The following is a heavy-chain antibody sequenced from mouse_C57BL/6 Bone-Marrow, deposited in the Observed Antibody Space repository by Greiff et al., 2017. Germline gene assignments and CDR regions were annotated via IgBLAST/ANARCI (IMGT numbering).Heavy chain of an antibody. J-gene: IGHJ4*01. CDR2: ISNGGGST. D-gene: IGHD1-1*01. CDR3: ARHYYYGSSHYYAMDY. V-gene: IGHV5-12*01. Sequence: EVKLMESGGGLVQPGGSLKLSCAASGFTFSDYYMYWVRQTPEKRLEWVAYISNGGGSTYYPDTVKGRFTISRDNAKNTLYLQMSRLKSEDTAMYYCARHYYYGSSHYYAMDYWGQGTSVTVSS. CDR1: GFTFSDYY.